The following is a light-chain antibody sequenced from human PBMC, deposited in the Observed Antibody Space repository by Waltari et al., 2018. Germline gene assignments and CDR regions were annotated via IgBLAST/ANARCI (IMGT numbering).Light chain of an antibody. CDR2: VGS. CDR3: MRAPQPPST. V-gene: IGKV2-28*01. Sequence: GNTNLAWSLRRPGQSPQLLSYVGSIRASGVPDRFSGSGSGKDFTLQISSVEAENVGRYYGMRAPQPPSTLGEGTRGEI. J-gene: IGKJ1*01. CDR1: GNTN.